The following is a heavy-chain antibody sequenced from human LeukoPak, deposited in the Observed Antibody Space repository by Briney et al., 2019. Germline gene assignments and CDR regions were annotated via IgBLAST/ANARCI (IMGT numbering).Heavy chain of an antibody. Sequence: SLRLSCAAPGFTFSSYGMHSVRQTPGKGLEWVAVIWYDGSNKYYAGAVRGRFTISRDHSKNTLYLQMSSLRGEDTAVYYCARDSSYYLSLDYWDQGTVVTVSS. D-gene: IGHD3-22*01. V-gene: IGHV3-33*01. CDR1: GFTFSSYG. CDR3: ARDSSYYLSLDY. CDR2: IWYDGSNK. J-gene: IGHJ4*02.